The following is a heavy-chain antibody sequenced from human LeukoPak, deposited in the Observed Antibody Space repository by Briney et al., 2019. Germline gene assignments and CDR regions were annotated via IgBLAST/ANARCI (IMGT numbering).Heavy chain of an antibody. V-gene: IGHV3-21*01. CDR3: ARDHLTYSSSSDFDY. CDR1: GFTFSSYS. D-gene: IGHD6-6*01. Sequence: KPGGSLRLSCAASGFTFSSYSMKWVRQAAGKGLEWVSSISSGSSYLYYADSMKGRFTISRDNAKNSLYLQMNSLRAEDTAVYYCARDHLTYSSSSDFDYWGQGTLVTVSS. J-gene: IGHJ4*02. CDR2: ISSGSSYL.